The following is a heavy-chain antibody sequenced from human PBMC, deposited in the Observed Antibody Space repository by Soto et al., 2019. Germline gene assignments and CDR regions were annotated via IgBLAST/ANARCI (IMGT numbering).Heavy chain of an antibody. D-gene: IGHD3-10*01. CDR3: ARGLDYYGSGSYYNPNNYYYYGMDV. CDR1: GFTFSSYG. Sequence: QEQLVESGGGVVQPGRSLRLSCAASGFTFSSYGMHWVRQAPGKGLEWVAVIWYDGRNKYYADSVKGRFTISRDNSKNTLYMQMNSLRAEDTAVYHCARGLDYYGSGSYYNPNNYYYYGMDVWGQGTTVTVSS. J-gene: IGHJ6*02. V-gene: IGHV3-33*01. CDR2: IWYDGRNK.